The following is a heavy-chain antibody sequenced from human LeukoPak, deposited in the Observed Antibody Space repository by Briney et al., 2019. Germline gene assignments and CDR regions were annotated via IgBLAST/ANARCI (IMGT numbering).Heavy chain of an antibody. D-gene: IGHD6-19*01. CDR2: ISTYNGDT. Sequence: ASVKVSCKASGYSFTRYGIGWVRQAPGLGLEWLGWISTYNGDTNSEQEFQGRVTMTRDTSTSTAYMELRSLRSDDTAVYYCARDPSNSSGRNVLFDYWGQGTLVTVSS. CDR1: GYSFTRYG. J-gene: IGHJ4*02. V-gene: IGHV1-18*01. CDR3: ARDPSNSSGRNVLFDY.